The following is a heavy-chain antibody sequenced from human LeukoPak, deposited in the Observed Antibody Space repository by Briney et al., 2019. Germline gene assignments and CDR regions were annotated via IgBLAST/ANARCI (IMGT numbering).Heavy chain of an antibody. Sequence: GGSLRLSCAASGFTFSSYEMNWVRQAPGKGLEWVSYISSSGSTIYYADSVKGRFTISRDNAKNSLYLQMNSLRAEDTAVYYCAVRGNWFDPWGQGTLVTVSS. CDR2: ISSSGSTI. CDR3: AVRGNWFDP. J-gene: IGHJ5*02. D-gene: IGHD3-16*01. V-gene: IGHV3-48*03. CDR1: GFTFSSYE.